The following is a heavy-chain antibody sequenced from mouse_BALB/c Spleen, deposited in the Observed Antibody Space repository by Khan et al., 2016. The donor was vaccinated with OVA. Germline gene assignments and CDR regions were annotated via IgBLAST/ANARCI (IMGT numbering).Heavy chain of an antibody. CDR2: IYPTGYFT. CDR1: GYTFTNYW. CDR3: TRWATWFFDV. Sequence: VQLQQSGNELIRPGTSVKMSCKASGYTFTNYWLGWVKQRPGHGLEWIGDIYPTGYFTNYNEKFKGKATLTVDTSSNTAYMQLSGLTSEESAVYFCTRWATWFFDVWGAGTTVTVSS. D-gene: IGHD3-1*01. V-gene: IGHV1-63*02. J-gene: IGHJ1*01.